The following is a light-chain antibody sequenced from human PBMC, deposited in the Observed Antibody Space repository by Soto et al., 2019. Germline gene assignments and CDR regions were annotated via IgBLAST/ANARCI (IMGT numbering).Light chain of an antibody. CDR3: SSFTSSSALVL. CDR2: DVS. J-gene: IGLJ2*01. CDR1: SSDVGGYNY. Sequence: QSVLTQPASVSGSPGQSITISCTGTSSDVGGYNYVSWYQQHPGKAPKLMIYDVSNRPSGVSNRFSGSKSGNMASLTISGLQAEDEADYYCSSFTSSSALVLFGGGTKLTVL. V-gene: IGLV2-14*01.